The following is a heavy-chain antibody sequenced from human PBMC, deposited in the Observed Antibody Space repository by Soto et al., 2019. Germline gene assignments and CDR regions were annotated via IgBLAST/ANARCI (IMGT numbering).Heavy chain of an antibody. CDR2: ISSIITTT. Sequence: GGSLRLSCVASGFTFSGYGMNWVRQAPGKGLEWVSYISSIITTTYYADSVKGRFTVSRDNAKNSLFLQMNSLRAEDTAVYYCARERAPRGTAAYYDNWGQGTLVTVSS. CDR1: GFTFSGYG. V-gene: IGHV3-48*01. D-gene: IGHD2-2*01. J-gene: IGHJ4*02. CDR3: ARERAPRGTAAYYDN.